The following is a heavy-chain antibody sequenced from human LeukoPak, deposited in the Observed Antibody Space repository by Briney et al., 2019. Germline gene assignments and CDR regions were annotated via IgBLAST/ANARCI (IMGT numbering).Heavy chain of an antibody. J-gene: IGHJ3*02. Sequence: GASVKVSCKASGYTFTSYAMNWVRQAPGQGLEWMGWINTNTGNPTYAQGFTGRFVFSLDTSVSTAYLQISSLKAEDTAVYYCARGDSYYYDSSGYFYAFDIWGQGTMVTVSS. CDR3: ARGDSYYYDSSGYFYAFDI. V-gene: IGHV7-4-1*02. CDR2: INTNTGNP. CDR1: GYTFTSYA. D-gene: IGHD3-22*01.